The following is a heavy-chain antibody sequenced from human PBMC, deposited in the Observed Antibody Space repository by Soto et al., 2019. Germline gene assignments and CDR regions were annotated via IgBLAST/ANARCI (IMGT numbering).Heavy chain of an antibody. CDR3: ARRGIVGATNHYYYGMDV. CDR2: IYYSGST. Sequence: LSLTCTVSGGSLSSSSYYWGWIRQPPGKGLEWIGSIYYSGSTYYNPSLKSRVTISVDTSKNQFSLKLSSVTAADTAVYYCARRGIVGATNHYYYGMDVWGQGTTVTVSS. D-gene: IGHD1-26*01. J-gene: IGHJ6*02. V-gene: IGHV4-39*01. CDR1: GGSLSSSSYY.